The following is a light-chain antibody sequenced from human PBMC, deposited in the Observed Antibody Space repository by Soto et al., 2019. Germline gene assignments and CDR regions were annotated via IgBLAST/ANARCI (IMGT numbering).Light chain of an antibody. CDR1: QSVSNK. CDR3: HQYNDFPLFT. V-gene: IGKV3-15*01. Sequence: RPPYPATLSVSPGERATLSCRASQSVSNKLAWYQQKPGQAPRLLIYGASARATGIPARFSGGGSGTDFTLTISSLQPEDLAVYYCHQYNDFPLFTFGPGTKVDIK. J-gene: IGKJ3*01. CDR2: GAS.